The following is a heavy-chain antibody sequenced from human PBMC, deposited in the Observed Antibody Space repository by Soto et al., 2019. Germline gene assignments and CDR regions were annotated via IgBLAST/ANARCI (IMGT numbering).Heavy chain of an antibody. CDR1: GYSFTSYW. CDR2: IDPSDSYT. D-gene: IGHD4-17*01. CDR3: ARRGRDGDYYYGMDV. V-gene: IGHV5-10-1*01. J-gene: IGHJ6*02. Sequence: GESLKISCKGSGYSFTSYWISWVRQMPGKGLEWMGRIDPSDSYTNYSPSFQGHVTISADKSISTAYLQWSSLKASDTAMYYCARRGRDGDYYYGMDVWGQGTTVTVSS.